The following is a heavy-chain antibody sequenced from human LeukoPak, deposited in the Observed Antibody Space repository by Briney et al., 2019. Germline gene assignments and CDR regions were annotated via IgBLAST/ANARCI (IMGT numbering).Heavy chain of an antibody. V-gene: IGHV1-8*01. D-gene: IGHD3-9*01. CDR3: ARGEYYDILTGSRFRYYCYYMDV. Sequence: GASVKVSCKASGYTFTSYDINWVRQATGQGLEWMGWMNPNSGNTGYAQKFQGRVTMTRNTSISTAYMELSSLRSEDTAVYYCARGEYYDILTGSRFRYYCYYMDVWGKGTTVTISS. J-gene: IGHJ6*03. CDR1: GYTFTSYD. CDR2: MNPNSGNT.